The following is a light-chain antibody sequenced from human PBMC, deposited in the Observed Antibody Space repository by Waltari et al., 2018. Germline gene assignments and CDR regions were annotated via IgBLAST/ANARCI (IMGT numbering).Light chain of an antibody. V-gene: IGKV3-20*01. J-gene: IGKJ1*01. CDR2: GAS. CDR3: QQYGSSPRT. CDR1: QSVSSSY. Sequence: EIVLTQSPGTLSLSPGERATLSCRASQSVSSSYLAWYQQKPGQSPWLLIYGASSRATGIPDSLSGSGSGTDFTLTISRLEPEDVAVHYCQQYGSSPRTFGQGTKVEIK.